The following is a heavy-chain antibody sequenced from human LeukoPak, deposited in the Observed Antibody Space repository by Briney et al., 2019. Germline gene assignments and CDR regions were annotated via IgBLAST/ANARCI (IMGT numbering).Heavy chain of an antibody. Sequence: GGSLRLPCAASGFTFSSYAMSWVRQAPGKGLEWVSAISGSGGSTYYADSVKGRFTISRDNSKNTLYLQMNSLRAEDTAVYYCAKDRYSSSWSLDYWGQGTLVTVSS. CDR1: GFTFSSYA. D-gene: IGHD6-13*01. CDR3: AKDRYSSSWSLDY. J-gene: IGHJ4*02. CDR2: ISGSGGST. V-gene: IGHV3-23*01.